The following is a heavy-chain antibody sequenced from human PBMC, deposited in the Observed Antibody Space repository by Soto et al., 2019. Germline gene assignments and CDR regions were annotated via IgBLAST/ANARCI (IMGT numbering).Heavy chain of an antibody. CDR3: AHSRNLITEDAQVGDFDY. Sequence: QITLKESGPTLVTPTQTLTLSCSFSGFSLTTDGVGVCWVRQPPGEALEWLALIYWDDDERYSPSLKTRLTITKDPSKNQVVLIMTNMDPVDTATYYCAHSRNLITEDAQVGDFDYWGQGTLVTGSS. CDR2: IYWDDDE. D-gene: IGHD3-10*01. V-gene: IGHV2-5*02. J-gene: IGHJ4*02. CDR1: GFSLTTDGVG.